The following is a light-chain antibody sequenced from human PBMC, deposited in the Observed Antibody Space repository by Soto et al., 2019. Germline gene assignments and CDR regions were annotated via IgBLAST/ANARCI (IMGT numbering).Light chain of an antibody. CDR2: GAS. CDR1: QSVSSN. Sequence: EIVMAQSPATLSVSPGERATVSCRASQSVSSNLAWYQQKPGRAPRLLIYGASTRATGIPARFSGSGSGTEFTLTISSLQSEDFAVYYCQQYNNWPPITFGQGTRLEIK. J-gene: IGKJ5*01. V-gene: IGKV3-15*01. CDR3: QQYNNWPPIT.